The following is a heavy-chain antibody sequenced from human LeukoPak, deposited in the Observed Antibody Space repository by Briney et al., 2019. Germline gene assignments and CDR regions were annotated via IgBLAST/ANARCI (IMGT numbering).Heavy chain of an antibody. V-gene: IGHV3-7*01. CDR1: GFTFSSYW. CDR2: IKRDGSEK. CDR3: ARDDYVWGSYRLIDY. Sequence: GGSLRLSCAASGFTFSSYWMSWVRQAPGKGLEWVANIKRDGSEKYYVDSVKGRFTISRDNAKNSLYLQMNSLRAEDTAVYYCARDDYVWGSYRLIDYWGQGTLVTVSS. D-gene: IGHD3-16*02. J-gene: IGHJ4*02.